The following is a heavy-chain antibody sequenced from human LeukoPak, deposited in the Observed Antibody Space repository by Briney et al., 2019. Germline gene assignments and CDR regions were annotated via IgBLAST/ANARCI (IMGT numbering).Heavy chain of an antibody. D-gene: IGHD2-2*02. V-gene: IGHV4-34*01. J-gene: IGHJ4*02. CDR2: INHSGST. CDR3: ARGFRVVVPAAIGFDY. Sequence: SETLSLTCAVYGGSFSGYYWSWIRQPPGKGLEWIGEINHSGSTNYNPSLKSRVTISADTSKNQFSLKLSSVTAADTAVYYCARGFRVVVPAAIGFDYWGQGTLVTVSS. CDR1: GGSFSGYY.